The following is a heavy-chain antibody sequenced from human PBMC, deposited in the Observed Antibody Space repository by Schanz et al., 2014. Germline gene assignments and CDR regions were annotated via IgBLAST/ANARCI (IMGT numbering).Heavy chain of an antibody. CDR1: GFTFSSYA. J-gene: IGHJ4*02. Sequence: QVQLVESGGGVVQPGRSLRLSCAASGFTFSSYAVHWVRQAPDKGLVWVAVTSSDGSLKYYADSVKGRFTISRDSARNSLYLQMSSLRAEDTAVYYCARGTPFLCDYWGQGTLVTVSS. V-gene: IGHV3-30*04. CDR2: TSSDGSLK. CDR3: ARGTPFLCDY. D-gene: IGHD3-16*01.